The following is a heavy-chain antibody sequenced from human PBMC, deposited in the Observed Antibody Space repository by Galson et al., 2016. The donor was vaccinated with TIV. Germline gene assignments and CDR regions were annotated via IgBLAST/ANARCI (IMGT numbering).Heavy chain of an antibody. D-gene: IGHD4-17*01. Sequence: SLRLSCAASGFTFSDYWMTWVRLTPGKGLEWVAFIRYDGSDKYYADSVKGRFTISRDNSKNTVYLQMNGLRAEDTALYCCAKDSTTTLYYMDVWGKGTTVTVSS. CDR1: GFTFSDYW. J-gene: IGHJ6*03. CDR3: AKDSTTTLYYMDV. CDR2: IRYDGSDK. V-gene: IGHV3-30*02.